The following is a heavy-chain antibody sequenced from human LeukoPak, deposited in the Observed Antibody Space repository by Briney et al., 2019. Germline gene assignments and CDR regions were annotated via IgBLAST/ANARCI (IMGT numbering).Heavy chain of an antibody. J-gene: IGHJ6*04. CDR1: GGSISSSSYF. CDR3: ARQVLVRGVISRLDV. D-gene: IGHD3-10*01. V-gene: IGHV4-39*01. Sequence: PSETLSLTCTVSGGSISSSSYFWGWIRQPPGKGLEWIGSIYYSGSTNYNPSLKSRVTISVDTSKNQFSLKLSSVTAADTAVYYCARQVLVRGVISRLDVWGKGTTVTISS. CDR2: IYYSGST.